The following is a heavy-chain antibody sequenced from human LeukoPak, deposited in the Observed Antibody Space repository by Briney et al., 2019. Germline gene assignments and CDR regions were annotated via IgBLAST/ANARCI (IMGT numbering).Heavy chain of an antibody. Sequence: SETLSLTCAVYGASLSGYYWTWIPQHPGKGLEWIGEVNHGGSTNYNPSLKCRVTISLDTSKNQFSLKLTSVTAADTAVYYCASCLSYWYDSSGHQVRDAFDIWGQGTRVIVSS. D-gene: IGHD3-22*01. CDR2: VNHGGST. V-gene: IGHV4-34*01. CDR3: ASCLSYWYDSSGHQVRDAFDI. CDR1: GASLSGYY. J-gene: IGHJ3*02.